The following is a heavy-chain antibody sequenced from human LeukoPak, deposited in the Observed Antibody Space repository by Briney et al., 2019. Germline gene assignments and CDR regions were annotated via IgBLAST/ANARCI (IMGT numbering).Heavy chain of an antibody. V-gene: IGHV1-8*01. J-gene: IGHJ4*02. Sequence: ASVKVSCKASGYTFTSYDFNWVRQATGQRPEWMGWMSPNSGDTGYAQKFQDRVTMTRNTSISTAYMELSSLRSDDTAVYYCVRGPPNWGYDYWGPGTLVTVSS. CDR2: MSPNSGDT. CDR1: GYTFTSYD. D-gene: IGHD7-27*01. CDR3: VRGPPNWGYDY.